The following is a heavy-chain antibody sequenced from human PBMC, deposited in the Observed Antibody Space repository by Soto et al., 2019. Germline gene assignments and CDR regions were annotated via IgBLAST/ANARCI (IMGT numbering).Heavy chain of an antibody. J-gene: IGHJ5*02. D-gene: IGHD3-3*01. CDR1: GGSISSGDYY. Sequence: QVQLQESRPGLVKPSQTLSLTCTVSGGSISSGDYYWSWIRQHPGKGLEWIGYIYYSGSTYYNPSLKSRGSISVDTSKNQFSLKLSAVDAADTAGYYCARWWSGSRQGFDPWGQGTLVTVSS. CDR3: ARWWSGSRQGFDP. CDR2: IYYSGST. V-gene: IGHV4-31*03.